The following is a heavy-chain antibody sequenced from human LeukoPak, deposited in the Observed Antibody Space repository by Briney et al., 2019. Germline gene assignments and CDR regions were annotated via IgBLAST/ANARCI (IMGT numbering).Heavy chain of an antibody. D-gene: IGHD5-18*01. CDR2: INSDGSST. CDR3: ARDSFKELWPYHWFDP. Sequence: PGGSLILFCAASGFTFSSYWMHWVRQAPGKGLVWVSRINSDGSSTSYADSVKGRFTISRENAKNTLYRQMNSLRAEDTAVYYCARDSFKELWPYHWFDPWGQGTLVTVSS. J-gene: IGHJ5*02. CDR1: GFTFSSYW. V-gene: IGHV3-74*01.